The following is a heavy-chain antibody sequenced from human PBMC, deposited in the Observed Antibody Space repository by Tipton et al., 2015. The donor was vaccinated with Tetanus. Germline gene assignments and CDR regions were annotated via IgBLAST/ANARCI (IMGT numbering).Heavy chain of an antibody. D-gene: IGHD4-17*01. CDR3: ARDRGLTTGGGIGMDV. V-gene: IGHV4-34*01. CDR1: GGSFSGYY. Sequence: TLSLTCAVYGGSFSGYYWSWIRQPPGKGLEWIGEINHSGSTNYNPSLKSRVTISVDTSKNQFSLKLSSVTPADTAVYYCARDRGLTTGGGIGMDVWGQGTTVTVSS. J-gene: IGHJ6*02. CDR2: INHSGST.